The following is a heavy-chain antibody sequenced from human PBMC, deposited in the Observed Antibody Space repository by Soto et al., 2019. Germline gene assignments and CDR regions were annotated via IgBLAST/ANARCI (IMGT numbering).Heavy chain of an antibody. CDR1: GYTFTTYA. Sequence: QVQLVQSGSELKKPGASVKVSCKASGYTFTTYALNWVRQAPGQGLEWMGWINTHTGNPTSGPGFTGRFVFSLDTSVSTAYLQIFNLRAEDTAVYSCARVTANDDAFDIWGQGPLVTVSS. CDR2: INTHTGNP. CDR3: ARVTANDDAFDI. V-gene: IGHV7-4-1*01. J-gene: IGHJ3*02. D-gene: IGHD2-8*01.